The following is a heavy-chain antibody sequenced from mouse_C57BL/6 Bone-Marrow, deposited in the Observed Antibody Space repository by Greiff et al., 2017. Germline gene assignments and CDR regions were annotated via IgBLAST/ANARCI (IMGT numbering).Heavy chain of an antibody. D-gene: IGHD6-2*01. CDR3: ARRLWYFDY. J-gene: IGHJ2*01. CDR1: GYTFTSYW. V-gene: IGHV1-64*01. CDR2: IHPNSGST. Sequence: QVQLQQSGAELVKPGASVKLSCKASGYTFTSYWMHWVKQRPGQGLEWIGMIHPNSGSTNYNEKFKSKATLTVDKSSRTAYIQLRSLTSEDSAVYYCARRLWYFDYGGQGTTLTVSS.